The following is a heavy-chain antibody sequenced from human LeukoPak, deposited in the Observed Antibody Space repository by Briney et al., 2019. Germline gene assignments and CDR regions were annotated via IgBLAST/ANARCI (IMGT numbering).Heavy chain of an antibody. D-gene: IGHD6-6*01. V-gene: IGHV6-1*01. J-gene: IGHJ6*03. CDR2: TYYRSKWYN. CDR3: ARVDSSSRYYYYYYYMDV. Sequence: SQTLSLTCAISGDSVSSNSAAWNWIRQSPSRGLEWLGRTYYRSKWYNDYAVSVKSRITINPDTSKNQFSLQLNSVTPEDTAVYYCARVDSSSRYYYYYYYMDVWGKGTTVTVSS. CDR1: GDSVSSNSAA.